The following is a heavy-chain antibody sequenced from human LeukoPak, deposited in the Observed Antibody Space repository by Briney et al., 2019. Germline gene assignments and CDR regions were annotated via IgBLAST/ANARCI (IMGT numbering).Heavy chain of an antibody. D-gene: IGHD3-22*01. Sequence: GGSLRLSCAASGFTFSSYAMTWVRQAPGKGLEWVSSISVNGGTTYYADSVKGRFTISRDSSKNTLYLQMNSLRDEDTAVYYCAKHRFESGGYHSTDWGQGTLVTVSS. CDR2: ISVNGGTT. CDR1: GFTFSSYA. CDR3: AKHRFESGGYHSTD. J-gene: IGHJ4*02. V-gene: IGHV3-23*01.